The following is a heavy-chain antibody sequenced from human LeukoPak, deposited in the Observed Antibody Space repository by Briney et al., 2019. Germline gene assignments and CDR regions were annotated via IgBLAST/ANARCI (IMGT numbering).Heavy chain of an antibody. CDR1: GFTFSSYG. V-gene: IGHV3-33*01. CDR3: PRDPWSGGGWFVY. J-gene: IGHJ4*02. CDR2: IWYDGSNK. Sequence: GGSLRLSCAASGFTFSSYGMHWVRQAPGKGLEWVAVIWYDGSNKYYADSVKGRFTISRDNSKNTLYLQMNSLRAEDTAVYYCPRDPWSGGGWFVYWGQGTLVTVSS. D-gene: IGHD6-19*01.